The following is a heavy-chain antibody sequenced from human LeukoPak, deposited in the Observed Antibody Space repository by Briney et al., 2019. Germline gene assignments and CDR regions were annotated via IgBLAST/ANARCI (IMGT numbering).Heavy chain of an antibody. Sequence: SETLSLTWTVSGXSVRSGSNSWSWIRQPPGKGLEWIGYIYHSGSTYYNPSLKSRVTISLDRSKNQFSLKVTSVTAADTAVYYCARGLRYYGSGSYTHFDYWGQGSLVTVSS. CDR2: IYHSGST. CDR1: GXSVRSGSNS. D-gene: IGHD3-10*01. CDR3: ARGLRYYGSGSYTHFDY. V-gene: IGHV4-30-2*01. J-gene: IGHJ4*02.